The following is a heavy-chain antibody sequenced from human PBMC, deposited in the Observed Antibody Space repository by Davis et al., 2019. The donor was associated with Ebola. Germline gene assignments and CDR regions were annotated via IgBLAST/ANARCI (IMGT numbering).Heavy chain of an antibody. CDR2: IIPIFGTA. CDR3: ARDHIVVVPAATPNWFDP. J-gene: IGHJ5*02. Sequence: SVTVSCKASGYTFTSYGISWVRQAPGQGLEWMGGIIPIFGTANHAQKFQGRVTITADESTSTAYMELSSLRSEDTAVYYCARDHIVVVPAATPNWFDPWGQGTLVTVSS. CDR1: GYTFTSYG. V-gene: IGHV1-69*13. D-gene: IGHD2-2*01.